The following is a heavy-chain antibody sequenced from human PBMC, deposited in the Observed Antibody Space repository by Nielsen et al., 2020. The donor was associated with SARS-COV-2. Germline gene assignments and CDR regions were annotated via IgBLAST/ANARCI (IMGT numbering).Heavy chain of an antibody. D-gene: IGHD5-18*01. Sequence: GSLRLSCAVSGGSISSSNWWSWVRQPPGKGLEWIGEIYHSGSTNYNPSLKSRVTISVDKSKNQFSLKLSSVTAADTAVYYCARFTAGAAMVDWGQGTLVTVSS. V-gene: IGHV4-4*02. J-gene: IGHJ4*02. CDR3: ARFTAGAAMVD. CDR2: IYHSGST. CDR1: GGSISSSNW.